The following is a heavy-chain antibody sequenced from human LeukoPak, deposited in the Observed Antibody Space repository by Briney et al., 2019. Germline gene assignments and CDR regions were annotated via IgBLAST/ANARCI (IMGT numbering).Heavy chain of an antibody. CDR1: GYTFTGYY. D-gene: IGHD3-22*01. J-gene: IGHJ5*02. CDR3: AVEYYYDSSGYSNWFDP. V-gene: IGHV1-2*02. CDR2: INPNSGGT. Sequence: ASVKVSCKASGYTFTGYYMHWVRQAPRQGLEWMGWINPNSGGTNYAQKFQGRVTMTRDTSISTAYMELSRLRSDDTAVYYCAVEYYYDSSGYSNWFDPWGQGTLVTVSS.